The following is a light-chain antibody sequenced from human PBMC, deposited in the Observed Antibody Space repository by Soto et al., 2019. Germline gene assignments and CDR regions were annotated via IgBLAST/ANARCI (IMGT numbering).Light chain of an antibody. CDR1: QSVSSN. CDR3: HQYNNWPPWT. CDR2: GTS. V-gene: IGKV3D-15*01. J-gene: IGKJ1*01. Sequence: IVMTQSPATLFVSPGERATLSCRASQSVSSNLAWYQQKPGQAPRLLIYGTSTRVTGIPARFSGNGSGTEFTLTISSLQSEDFAVYYCHQYNNWPPWTFGQGTKVDIK.